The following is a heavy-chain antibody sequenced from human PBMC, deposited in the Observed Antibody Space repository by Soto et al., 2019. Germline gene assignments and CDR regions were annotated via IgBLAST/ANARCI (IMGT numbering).Heavy chain of an antibody. CDR2: IKSKADGGTT. CDR1: EFTFANAW. J-gene: IGHJ4*02. CDR3: TSLYYGH. V-gene: IGHV3-15*01. Sequence: GGSLRLACAASEFTFANAWISWVRQAPGKGLEWVGRIKSKADGGTTDYAAPVKGRFTISRDESQNTLYLQMNSLKTEDTAVYYCTSLYYGHWGQGTLVTVSS. D-gene: IGHD4-17*01.